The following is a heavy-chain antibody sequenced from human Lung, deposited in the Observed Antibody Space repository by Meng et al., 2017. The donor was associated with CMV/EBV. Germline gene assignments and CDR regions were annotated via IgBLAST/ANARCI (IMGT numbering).Heavy chain of an antibody. V-gene: IGHV1-69*05. D-gene: IGHD2-2*01. Sequence: SVKVFCKASGGTFSSYAISWVRQAPGQGLEWMGGIIPIFGTANYAQKFQGRVTITTDESTSTAYKELSRLRSEDTAVYYCARGGYQLLVYYYYYGMDVWGQGTTVTVSS. CDR1: GGTFSSYA. CDR2: IIPIFGTA. CDR3: ARGGYQLLVYYYYYGMDV. J-gene: IGHJ6*02.